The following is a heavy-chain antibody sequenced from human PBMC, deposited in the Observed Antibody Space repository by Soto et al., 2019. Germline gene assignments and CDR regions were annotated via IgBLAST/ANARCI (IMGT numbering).Heavy chain of an antibody. V-gene: IGHV1-18*04. CDR2: ISAYNGNT. J-gene: IGHJ3*02. D-gene: IGHD3-22*01. Sequence: ASVKVSCKASGYTFTSYGISWVRQAPGQGLEWMGWISAYNGNTNYAQKLQGRVTMTTDTSTSTAYMELRSLRSDDTAVYYCARDGMSTMLVVVHDAFDIWGQGTMVTVSS. CDR1: GYTFTSYG. CDR3: ARDGMSTMLVVVHDAFDI.